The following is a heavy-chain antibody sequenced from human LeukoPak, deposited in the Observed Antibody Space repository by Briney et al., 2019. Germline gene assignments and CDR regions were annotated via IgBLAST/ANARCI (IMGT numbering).Heavy chain of an antibody. CDR3: ARATPGGLHGYSFDY. CDR2: MNPNSGNT. J-gene: IGHJ4*02. Sequence: ASVKVSCKAPGYTFKNYDINWVRQATGQGLEWMGWMNPNSGNTGSAQKFQDRVSMTRDTSINTAYMELTSLRSGDTAVYYCARATPGGLHGYSFDYWGQGTVVTVYS. CDR1: GYTFKNYD. D-gene: IGHD5-24*01. V-gene: IGHV1-8*02.